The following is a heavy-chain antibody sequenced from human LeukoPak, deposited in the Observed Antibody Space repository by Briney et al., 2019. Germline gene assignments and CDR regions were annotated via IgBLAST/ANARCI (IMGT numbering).Heavy chain of an antibody. J-gene: IGHJ4*02. Sequence: ASVKVSCKASGYTFTGYYINWVRQAPGQGLEWMGWINPNSGGTNYAQKFRGRVTMTRDTSISTAYMELSRLRSDDTAVYYCARAQVEYCSGGRCYSGYWGQGTLDTVSS. CDR1: GYTFTGYY. CDR3: ARAQVEYCSGGRCYSGY. D-gene: IGHD2-15*01. V-gene: IGHV1-2*02. CDR2: INPNSGGT.